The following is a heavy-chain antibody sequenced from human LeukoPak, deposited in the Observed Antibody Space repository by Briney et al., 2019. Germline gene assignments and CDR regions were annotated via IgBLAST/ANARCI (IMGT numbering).Heavy chain of an antibody. V-gene: IGHV4-34*01. J-gene: IGHJ6*02. CDR3: ARGAVAGTRTRFYYYYYGMDV. CDR1: GGSFSGYY. D-gene: IGHD6-19*01. Sequence: SGTLSLTCAVYGGSFSGYYWSWIRQPPGKGLEWIGEINHSGSTNYNPSLKSRVTISVDTSKNQFSLKLSSVTAADTAVYYCARGAVAGTRTRFYYYYYGMDVWGQGTTVTVSS. CDR2: INHSGST.